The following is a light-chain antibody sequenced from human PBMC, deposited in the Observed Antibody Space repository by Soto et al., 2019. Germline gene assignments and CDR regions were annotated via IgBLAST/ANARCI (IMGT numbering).Light chain of an antibody. CDR3: SSYAGSNGYV. CDR2: EVN. Sequence: QSALTQPPSASASPGQSVTISCTGTGSDVGGYNYVSCYQQHPDKAPKLIIFEVNKRPSGVPDRFSGSKSGNTASLTVSGLQAEDEADYFCSSYAGSNGYVFGSGTKLTVL. CDR1: GSDVGGYNY. V-gene: IGLV2-8*01. J-gene: IGLJ1*01.